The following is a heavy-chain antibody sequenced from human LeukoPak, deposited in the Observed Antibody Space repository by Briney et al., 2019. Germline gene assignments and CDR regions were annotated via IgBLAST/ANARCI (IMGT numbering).Heavy chain of an antibody. CDR2: MNPNSGNT. D-gene: IGHD2-21*01. J-gene: IGHJ6*03. CDR3: ARGSIQSGYYYYYYMDV. CDR1: GYTFTSYD. Sequence: ASVKVSCKASGYTFTSYDINWVRQATGQGLEWMGWMNPNSGNTGYAQKFQGRVTITADESTSTAYMELSSLRSEDTAVYYCARGSIQSGYYYYYYMDVWGKGTTVTVSS. V-gene: IGHV1-8*01.